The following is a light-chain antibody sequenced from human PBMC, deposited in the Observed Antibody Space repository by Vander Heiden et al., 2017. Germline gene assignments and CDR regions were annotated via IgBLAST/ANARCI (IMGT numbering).Light chain of an antibody. J-gene: IGLJ7*01. CDR1: SANIGSNS. CDR2: SDD. Sequence: QSVMPQPPSASGTPGQGVTLTCSGSSANIGSNSVSWYQQPPGKAPKLLIHSDDTRPPGVPDRFSASKSGTSASLAISGLQTEDEADYYCAPWDGSHAVLVFGGGTKLTVL. CDR3: APWDGSHAVLV. V-gene: IGLV1-44*01.